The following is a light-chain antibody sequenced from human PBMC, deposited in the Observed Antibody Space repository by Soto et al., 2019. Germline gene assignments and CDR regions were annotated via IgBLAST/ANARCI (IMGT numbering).Light chain of an antibody. J-gene: IGKJ4*01. CDR1: QSITTY. Sequence: DIQVTQSPSSLSASVGDGVTINCRASQSITTYLHWYQQKPGKAPNLLIYAASSLQGGVPSRFSGSGSGTDFTLTISSLQPEDFATYYCQQTYSTPLTFGGGTKVDI. V-gene: IGKV1-39*01. CDR2: AAS. CDR3: QQTYSTPLT.